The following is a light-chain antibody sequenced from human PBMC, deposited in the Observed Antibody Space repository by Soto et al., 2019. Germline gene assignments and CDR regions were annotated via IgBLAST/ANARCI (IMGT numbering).Light chain of an antibody. Sequence: QSALTQPASVSGSTGQEITISCTGTSSDVGGYNYVSWYQQHPGKAPKLMIYEVSHWPSGVSNRFSGSKSGNTASLTISGLQAEDEADYYCSSYTTSSTQVFGGGTKLTVL. CDR2: EVS. V-gene: IGLV2-14*01. CDR3: SSYTTSSTQV. J-gene: IGLJ3*02. CDR1: SSDVGGYNY.